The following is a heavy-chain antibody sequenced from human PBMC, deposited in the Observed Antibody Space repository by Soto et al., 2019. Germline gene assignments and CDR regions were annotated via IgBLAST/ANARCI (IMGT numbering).Heavy chain of an antibody. D-gene: IGHD6-19*01. CDR3: AKKVGAVAGSNFDC. CDR2: ISYDGSHT. J-gene: IGHJ4*02. CDR1: GFIFSNYA. Sequence: QVQLVESGGGVVQPGRSLRLSYAASGFIFSNYAMYWVRQAPGKGLEWVATISYDGSHTYYAGSVKGRFTTSRDNSRNTLYLQMNSLGPEDTAVYYCAKKVGAVAGSNFDCWGQGALVTVSS. V-gene: IGHV3-30*18.